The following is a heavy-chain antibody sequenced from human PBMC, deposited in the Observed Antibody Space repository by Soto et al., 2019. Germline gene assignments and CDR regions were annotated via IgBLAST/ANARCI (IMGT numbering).Heavy chain of an antibody. V-gene: IGHV3-30-3*01. Sequence: GGSLRLSCAASGFTFSSYAMHWVRQAPGKGLEWVAVISYDGSNKYYADSVKGRFTISRDNSKNTLYLQMNSLRAEDTAVYYCAKVAGGYSAALGMDVWGQGTTVTVSS. CDR1: GFTFSSYA. J-gene: IGHJ6*02. CDR3: AKVAGGYSAALGMDV. CDR2: ISYDGSNK. D-gene: IGHD3-10*01.